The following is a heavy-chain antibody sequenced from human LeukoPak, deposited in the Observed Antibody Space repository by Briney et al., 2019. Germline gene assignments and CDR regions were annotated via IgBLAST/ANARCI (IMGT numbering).Heavy chain of an antibody. CDR3: ARDPVEYCTNGVCYGMDV. V-gene: IGHV1-69*13. Sequence: SVKVSCKASGGTFSSYAISWVRQAPGQGLEWMGGIIPIFGTANYAQKFQGRVTITADESTSTAYMELSSLRSEDTAVYYCARDPVEYCTNGVCYGMDVWGQGTTVTVSS. CDR1: GGTFSSYA. J-gene: IGHJ6*02. CDR2: IIPIFGTA. D-gene: IGHD2-8*01.